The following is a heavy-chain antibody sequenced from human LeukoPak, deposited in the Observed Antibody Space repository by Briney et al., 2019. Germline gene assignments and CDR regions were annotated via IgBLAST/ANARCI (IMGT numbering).Heavy chain of an antibody. Sequence: GGSLRLSCAASGFNFDDFAMHWVRKPPGKGLEWVSNINWNSTNKGHADSVKGRFTISRDNAKNSLYLQMNSLTAEDTALYYCAKDKDSGWSNFDYWGQGTLVTVSS. CDR3: AKDKDSGWSNFDY. V-gene: IGHV3-9*01. D-gene: IGHD6-19*01. J-gene: IGHJ4*02. CDR2: INWNSTNK. CDR1: GFNFDDFA.